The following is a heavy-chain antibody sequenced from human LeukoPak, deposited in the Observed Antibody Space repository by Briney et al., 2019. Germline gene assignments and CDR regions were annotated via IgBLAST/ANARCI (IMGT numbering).Heavy chain of an antibody. CDR2: IDTSSSTI. J-gene: IGHJ4*02. D-gene: IGHD1-26*01. CDR1: GFTFSSYS. Sequence: QTGGSLRLSCVASGFTFSSYSMSWVRQAPGKGLKWVSYIDTSSSTIYYADSVKGQFTVSRDNAKNSLYLQMKSLRAEDTTMYYCARDMGYSGSWPGYFDYWGQGVLVTVSS. V-gene: IGHV3-48*04. CDR3: ARDMGYSGSWPGYFDY.